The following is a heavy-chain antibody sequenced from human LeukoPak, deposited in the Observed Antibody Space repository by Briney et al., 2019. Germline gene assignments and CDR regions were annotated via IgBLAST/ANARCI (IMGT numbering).Heavy chain of an antibody. CDR3: ARTYYYDSGGQALDY. CDR1: GYSINSGYY. V-gene: IGHV4-38-2*02. D-gene: IGHD3-10*01. J-gene: IGHJ4*02. Sequence: PSETLSLTCTVFGYSINSGYYWAWIRQPPGKGLEWIGNIYHSGTTYYNPSLKSRVTISVDTSKNQFSLNLNSVTAADTALYYCARTYYYDSGGQALDYWGQGTLVTVSS. CDR2: IYHSGTT.